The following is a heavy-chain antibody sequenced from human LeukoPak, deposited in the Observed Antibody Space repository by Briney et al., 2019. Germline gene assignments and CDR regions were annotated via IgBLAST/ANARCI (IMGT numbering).Heavy chain of an antibody. J-gene: IGHJ4*02. V-gene: IGHV3-21*01. D-gene: IGHD2-2*01. CDR3: ARGTQLYCSSTSCHLNFDY. CDR2: ISSSSSYI. CDR1: GFTFSSYS. Sequence: GGSLRLSCAASGFTFSSYSMNWVRQAPGKGLEWVSSISSSSSYIYYADSVKGRFTISRDNAKNSLYLQMNSLRAEDTAVYYCARGTQLYCSSTSCHLNFDYWGQGTLVTVSS.